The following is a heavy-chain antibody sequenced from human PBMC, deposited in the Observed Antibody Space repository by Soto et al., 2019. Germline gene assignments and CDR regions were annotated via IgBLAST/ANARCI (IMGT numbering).Heavy chain of an antibody. CDR2: INSDGSST. D-gene: IGHD6-19*01. Sequence: EVQLVESGGGLVQPGGSLRVSCAASGFTFSSYWMHWVRQAPGKGLVWVSRINSDGSSTSYADSVKGRFTISRDNAKNTLYLQMNSLRAEDTAIYYCARRGAVAGLHYLGQGTLVTVSS. V-gene: IGHV3-74*01. J-gene: IGHJ4*02. CDR1: GFTFSSYW. CDR3: ARRGAVAGLHY.